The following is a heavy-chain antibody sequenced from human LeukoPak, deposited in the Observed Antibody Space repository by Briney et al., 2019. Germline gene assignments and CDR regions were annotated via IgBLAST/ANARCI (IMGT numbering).Heavy chain of an antibody. CDR1: GGSISSYY. CDR2: IYYSGST. D-gene: IGHD6-19*01. Sequence: PSETLSLTCTVSGGSISSYYWSWIRQPPGKGLEWIGYIYYSGSTNYNPSLKSRVTISVDTSKNQFSLKLSSVTAADTAVYYCARRAAGGFWFDPWGQGTLVTVSS. CDR3: ARRAAGGFWFDP. J-gene: IGHJ5*02. V-gene: IGHV4-59*08.